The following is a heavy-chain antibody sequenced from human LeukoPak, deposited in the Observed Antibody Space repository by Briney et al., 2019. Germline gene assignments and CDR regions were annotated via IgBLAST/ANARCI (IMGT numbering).Heavy chain of an antibody. V-gene: IGHV1-3*01. CDR3: ARAPTYYYDSSGSGGEDY. D-gene: IGHD3-22*01. J-gene: IGHJ4*02. Sequence: GRSLRLSCAASGFTFSSYAMHWVRQAPGQRLEWMGWINAGNGNTKYSQKFQGRVTITRDTSASTAYMELSSLRSEDTAVYYCARAPTYYYDSSGSGGEDYWGQGTLVTVSS. CDR1: GFTFSSYA. CDR2: INAGNGNT.